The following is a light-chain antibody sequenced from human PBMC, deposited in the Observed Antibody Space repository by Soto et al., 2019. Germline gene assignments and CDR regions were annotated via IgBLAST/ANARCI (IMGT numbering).Light chain of an antibody. CDR3: SSYAGSNNPPYV. CDR2: EVN. CDR1: SSDVGGYNY. V-gene: IGLV2-8*01. J-gene: IGLJ1*01. Sequence: QSALTQPASVSGSPGQSITISCTGTSSDVGGYNYVSWYQQHPGKAPKLILYEVNKRPSGVPDRFSGSKSGNTASLTVSGLQAEDEADYYCSSYAGSNNPPYVFGTGTKVTVL.